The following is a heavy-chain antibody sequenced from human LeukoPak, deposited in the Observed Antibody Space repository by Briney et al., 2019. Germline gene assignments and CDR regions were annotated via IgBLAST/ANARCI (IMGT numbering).Heavy chain of an antibody. CDR3: ATGECSGGSCHFFDY. CDR1: GFTFSNVW. Sequence: GGSLRLSCAASGFTFSNVWMTWVRQAPGKGLEWVARIKRKIDGETTDYAAPVKGRFTVSRDDSANTLFLQMSSLKTEDTAVYYCATGECSGGSCHFFDYWGRGTLVTVSS. CDR2: IKRKIDGETT. V-gene: IGHV3-15*01. J-gene: IGHJ4*02. D-gene: IGHD2-15*01.